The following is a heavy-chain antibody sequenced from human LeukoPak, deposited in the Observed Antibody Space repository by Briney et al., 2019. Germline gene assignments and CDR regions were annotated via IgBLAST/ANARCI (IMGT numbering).Heavy chain of an antibody. D-gene: IGHD1-26*01. Sequence: ASVKVSCKASGFTFTSSAMQWVRQARGQRLEWIGWIVVGSGNTNYAQKFQERVTITRDMSTSTAYMELSSLRSEDTAVYYCAAPKRIVGAVEDAFDIWGQGTMVTVSS. CDR3: AAPKRIVGAVEDAFDI. V-gene: IGHV1-58*02. J-gene: IGHJ3*02. CDR2: IVVGSGNT. CDR1: GFTFTSSA.